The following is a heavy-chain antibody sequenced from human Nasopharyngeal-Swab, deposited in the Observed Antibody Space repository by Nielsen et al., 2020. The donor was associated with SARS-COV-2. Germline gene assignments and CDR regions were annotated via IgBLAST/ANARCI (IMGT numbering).Heavy chain of an antibody. D-gene: IGHD7-27*01. Sequence: LSLTCAVSGFTFRDSWIHWVRQAPGKGLVWVSRINNDGSRTGYADSVQGRFIVSRDNAKSTVFLQMNGLRAEDTAVYYCARDFDKTGDWGQGTLVTVSS. CDR1: GFTFRDSW. J-gene: IGHJ4*02. V-gene: IGHV3-74*01. CDR3: ARDFDKTGD. CDR2: INNDGSRT.